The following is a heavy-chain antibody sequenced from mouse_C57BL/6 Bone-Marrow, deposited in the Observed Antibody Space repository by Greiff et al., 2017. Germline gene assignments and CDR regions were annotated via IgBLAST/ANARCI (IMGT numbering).Heavy chain of an antibody. Sequence: QVQLQQSGAELARPGASVKLSCKASGYTFTSYGISWVKQRTGQGLEWIGEIYPRSGNTYYNEKFKGKATLTADKSSSTAYMELRCLTSEDSAVFFGVIEGTGYVNLGCWGQGTTHTVTS. CDR3: VIEGTGYVNLGC. D-gene: IGHD3-2*02. CDR1: GYTFTSYG. J-gene: IGHJ2*01. CDR2: IYPRSGNT. V-gene: IGHV1-81*01.